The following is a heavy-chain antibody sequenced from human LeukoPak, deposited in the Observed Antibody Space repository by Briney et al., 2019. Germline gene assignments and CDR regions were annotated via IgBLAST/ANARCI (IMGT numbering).Heavy chain of an antibody. CDR1: GFTFSSYE. Sequence: GGSLRLSCAASGFTFSSYEMNWVRQAPGKGLEWVSYISSSGSTIYYADSVKGRFTISRDNAKNSLYLQMNSLRAEDTALYYCAKDMGSGWPDFDYWGQGTLVTVSS. CDR3: AKDMGSGWPDFDY. D-gene: IGHD6-19*01. V-gene: IGHV3-48*03. CDR2: ISSSGSTI. J-gene: IGHJ4*02.